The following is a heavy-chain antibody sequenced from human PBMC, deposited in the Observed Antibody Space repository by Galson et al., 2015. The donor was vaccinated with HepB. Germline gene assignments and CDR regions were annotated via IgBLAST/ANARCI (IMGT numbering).Heavy chain of an antibody. V-gene: IGHV3-23*01. CDR2: SSSDGATT. CDR1: GFTFSNYA. Sequence: SLRLSCAASGFTFSNYAMSWVRQAPGRGLEWVSASSSDGATTYYADSVKGRFTISRDNSRNTLYLQMNSLRAEDTAVYFCAKDTTWLVRGFVYFDYWGRGTLVTVSS. D-gene: IGHD3-10*01. J-gene: IGHJ4*02. CDR3: AKDTTWLVRGFVYFDY.